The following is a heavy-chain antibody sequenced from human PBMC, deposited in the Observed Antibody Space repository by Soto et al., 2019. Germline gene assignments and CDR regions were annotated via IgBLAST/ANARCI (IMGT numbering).Heavy chain of an antibody. Sequence: SETLSLTCTVSGGSIISSSYYWVWIRQPPGKGLEWIGSIYYSGSTYYNPSLKSRVTISVDTSKNQFSLKLSSVTAADTAVYYCARQGNYYDSSPVGPFDPWGQGTLVTVSS. CDR2: IYYSGST. CDR3: ARQGNYYDSSPVGPFDP. CDR1: GGSIISSSYY. V-gene: IGHV4-39*01. D-gene: IGHD3-22*01. J-gene: IGHJ5*02.